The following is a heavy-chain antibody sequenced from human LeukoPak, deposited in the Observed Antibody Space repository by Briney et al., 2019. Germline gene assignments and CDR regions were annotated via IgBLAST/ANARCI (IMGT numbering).Heavy chain of an antibody. CDR3: AKRNDGSNSGAVPFSTSDY. CDR1: GFTISSYE. CDR2: ISSSGSNI. V-gene: IGHV3-48*03. Sequence: PGGSLRLSCAASGFTISSYEMNWVRQAPGKGLEWVSYISSSGSNIFYADSVKGRFTISRDNAKNSLYLQMSSLRAEDTAVYYCAKRNDGSNSGAVPFSTSDYWGQGTLVTVSS. J-gene: IGHJ4*02. D-gene: IGHD5-24*01.